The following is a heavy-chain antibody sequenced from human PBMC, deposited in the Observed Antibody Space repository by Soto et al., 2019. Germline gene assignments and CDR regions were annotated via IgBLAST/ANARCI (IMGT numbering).Heavy chain of an antibody. CDR2: ILYDGSKE. CDR3: AKGLALMADH. D-gene: IGHD2-21*01. CDR1: GFSFNTYV. V-gene: IGHV3-30*18. Sequence: VGSLSLSCTDSGFSFNTYVMDWVRQAPGKGLEWVARILYDGSKEYYADPVKGRFTISRDNSKNTLYLQMDRLRVEDTAVYFCAKGLALMADHWGQGTPVTVSS. J-gene: IGHJ4*02.